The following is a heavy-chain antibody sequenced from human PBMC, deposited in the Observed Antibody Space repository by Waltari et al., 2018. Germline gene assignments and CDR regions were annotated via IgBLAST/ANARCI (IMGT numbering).Heavy chain of an antibody. D-gene: IGHD1-1*01. CDR2: IRGSGGTT. V-gene: IGHV3-23*01. J-gene: IGHJ4*02. Sequence: EVQLLESGGNLVQPGGSLRLSCAGSEFTFSRYATSWVRQPPGKGLEWVSAIRGSGGTTYYADSVKGRFTISRDNSKNTLFLQMNSLTADDTAVYYCARGQERSTSAQNDYWGQGTLVTVSS. CDR3: ARGQERSTSAQNDY. CDR1: EFTFSRYA.